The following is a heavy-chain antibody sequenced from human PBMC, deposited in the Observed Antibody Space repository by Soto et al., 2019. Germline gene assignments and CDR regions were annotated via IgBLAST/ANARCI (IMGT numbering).Heavy chain of an antibody. CDR1: GFTFSNYA. CDR3: AKSPLGYCSGGSCYPPHYFDY. Sequence: EVQLLDSGGGLVQPGGSLRLSCAASGFTFSNYAMSWVRQAPGKGLEWVSGVGGSGDSTYYADSVKGRFTISRENSKDTLYLQMNSLRAEDTAVYYCAKSPLGYCSGGSCYPPHYFDYWGQGTLVTVSS. D-gene: IGHD2-15*01. J-gene: IGHJ4*02. V-gene: IGHV3-23*01. CDR2: VGGSGDST.